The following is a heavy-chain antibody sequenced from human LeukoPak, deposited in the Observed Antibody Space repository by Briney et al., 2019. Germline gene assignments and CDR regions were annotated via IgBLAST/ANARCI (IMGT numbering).Heavy chain of an antibody. CDR3: ARDSGFDY. J-gene: IGHJ4*02. Sequence: GGSLRLSCAASGFAFSTYWMYWVRQVAGKGLVWVSRIKPDGSDTDYADSVKGRFTISRDNAKNTLYLQMNSLRAEDTAVYYCARDSGFDYWGQGTLVTVSS. CDR1: GFAFSTYW. CDR2: IKPDGSDT. V-gene: IGHV3-74*01. D-gene: IGHD6-25*01.